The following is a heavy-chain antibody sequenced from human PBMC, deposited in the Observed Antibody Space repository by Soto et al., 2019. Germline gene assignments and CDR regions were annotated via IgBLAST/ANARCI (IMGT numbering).Heavy chain of an antibody. D-gene: IGHD3-22*01. Sequence: EVQLLESGGDLIQPGGSLRLSCAASGFTFNIYAMTWVRQAPGKGLEWVSAISRYGDITYYADSVEGRFSISRDNSKNVLYLQMNSLRVEDTAVYYCAKDRSFDPDSRGYLFDNWGQGTLVTVSS. CDR3: AKDRSFDPDSRGYLFDN. V-gene: IGHV3-23*01. CDR1: GFTFNIYA. J-gene: IGHJ4*02. CDR2: ISRYGDIT.